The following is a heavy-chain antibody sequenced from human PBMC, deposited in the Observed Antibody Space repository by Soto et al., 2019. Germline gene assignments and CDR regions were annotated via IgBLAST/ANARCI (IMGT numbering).Heavy chain of an antibody. D-gene: IGHD3-10*01. CDR1: GFTFSGHT. CDR2: VSRSSSYI. CDR3: ARCMGFDGSGYAFFDS. V-gene: IGHV3-21*01. Sequence: EVQLVESGGGLVKPGGSLRLSCPASGFTFSGHTINCVRQAPGKGLEWGSSVSRSSSYIYYADSVKGRFTVSRDNAEKSLYLQMNSLRAEDTAIYYCARCMGFDGSGYAFFDSWGQGTLVTVSS. J-gene: IGHJ4*02.